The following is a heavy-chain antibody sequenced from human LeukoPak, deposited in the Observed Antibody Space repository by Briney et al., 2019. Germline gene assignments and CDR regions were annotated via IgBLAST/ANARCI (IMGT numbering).Heavy chain of an antibody. J-gene: IGHJ3*02. CDR2: IGTAGDT. Sequence: PGGSLRLSCAASGFTFSSYDMHWVRHATGKGLEWVSAIGTAGDTYYPGSVKGRFTISRENAKNSLYLQMNSLRAGDTAVYYCARQQGDGSAFDIWGQGTMVTVSS. V-gene: IGHV3-13*01. CDR3: ARQQGDGSAFDI. CDR1: GFTFSSYD. D-gene: IGHD6-13*01.